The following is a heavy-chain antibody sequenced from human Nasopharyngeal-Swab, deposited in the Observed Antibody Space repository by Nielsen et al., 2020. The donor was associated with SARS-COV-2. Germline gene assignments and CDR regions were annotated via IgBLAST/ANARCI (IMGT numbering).Heavy chain of an antibody. V-gene: IGHV3-33*06. J-gene: IGHJ4*02. CDR3: AKLAPYYFDY. CDR2: IWYDGSNK. Sequence: VCQAPGKGLEWVAVIWYDGSNKYYADSVKGRFTISRDNSKNTLYLQMNSLRAEDTAVYYCAKLAPYYFDYWGQGTLVTVSS.